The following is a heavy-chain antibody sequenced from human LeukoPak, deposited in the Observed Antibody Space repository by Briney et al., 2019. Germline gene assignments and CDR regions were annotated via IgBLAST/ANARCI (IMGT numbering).Heavy chain of an antibody. D-gene: IGHD6-13*01. V-gene: IGHV6-1*01. CDR3: ARGTLYSSSWYDYMDV. Sequence: KISQTLSLTCAISGDSVSSNSAAWNWIRQSPSRGLEWLGRTYYRSKWYNDYAVSVKSRITINPDTSKIQFSLQLNSVTPEDTAVYYCARGTLYSSSWYDYMDVWGKGTTVTVSS. J-gene: IGHJ6*03. CDR2: TYYRSKWYN. CDR1: GDSVSSNSAA.